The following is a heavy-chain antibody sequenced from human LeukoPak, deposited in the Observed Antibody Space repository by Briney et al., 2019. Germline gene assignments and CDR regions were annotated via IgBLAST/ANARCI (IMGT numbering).Heavy chain of an antibody. CDR3: ARGGGGTGWYLFDD. J-gene: IGHJ4*02. D-gene: IGHD6-19*01. V-gene: IGHV4-61*02. CDR1: GGSISGGSYY. CDR2: IYTTGST. Sequence: SQTLSLTCTVSGGSISGGSYYWSWIRQPAGKGLDWIGRIYTTGSTNYNPSLKSRVTISMDTSKNQFSLNLSSVTAADTAVYYCARGGGGTGWYLFDDWGQGTLVTVSS.